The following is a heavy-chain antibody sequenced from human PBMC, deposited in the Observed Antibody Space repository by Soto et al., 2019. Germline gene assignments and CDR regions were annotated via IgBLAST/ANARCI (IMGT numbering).Heavy chain of an antibody. V-gene: IGHV3-30-3*01. CDR1: GFTFSSYA. CDR3: ARVLSRPYGSGRPNWFDP. Sequence: GGSLRLSCAASGFTFSSYAMHWVRQAPGKGLEWVAVISYDGSNKYYADSVKGRFTISRDNSKNTLYLQMNSLRAEDTAVYYCARVLSRPYGSGRPNWFDPWGQGTLVTVSS. D-gene: IGHD3-10*01. CDR2: ISYDGSNK. J-gene: IGHJ5*02.